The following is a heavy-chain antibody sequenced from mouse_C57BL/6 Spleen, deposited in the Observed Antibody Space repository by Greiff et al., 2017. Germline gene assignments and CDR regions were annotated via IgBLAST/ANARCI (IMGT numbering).Heavy chain of an antibody. J-gene: IGHJ3*01. V-gene: IGHV5-9-1*02. Sequence: EVQRVESGEGLVQPGGSLKLSCAASGFTFSSYAMSWVRQTPEKRLEWVAYISSGGDYIYYSDTVKGRFTISRDNARNTLYLQMSSLKSEDTAMYYCTRDYYDYDWFAYWGQGTLVTVSA. D-gene: IGHD2-4*01. CDR1: GFTFSSYA. CDR2: ISSGGDYI. CDR3: TRDYYDYDWFAY.